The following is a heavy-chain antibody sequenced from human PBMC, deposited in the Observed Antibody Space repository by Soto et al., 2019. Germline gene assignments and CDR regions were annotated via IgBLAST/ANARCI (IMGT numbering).Heavy chain of an antibody. CDR1: GFTFSSYA. V-gene: IGHV3-30-3*01. CDR2: ISYDGSNK. CDR3: ASTVAAAGTGFQPAPHPNDY. Sequence: GGSLRLSCAASGFTFSSYAMHWVRQAPGKGLEWVAVISYDGSNKYYADSVKGRFTISRDNSKNTLYLQMNSLRAEDTAVYYCASTVAAAGTGFQPAPHPNDYWGQGTLVTVSS. D-gene: IGHD6-13*01. J-gene: IGHJ4*02.